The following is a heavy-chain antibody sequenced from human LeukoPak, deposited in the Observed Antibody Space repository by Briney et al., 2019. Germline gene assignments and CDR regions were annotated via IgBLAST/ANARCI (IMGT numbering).Heavy chain of an antibody. Sequence: ASVTVSCKASGGTFSNFAISWVRQAPGQGLQWMGGIIPIFGTASYAQKFQGRVTITTDESTSTAYMELRSLRSEDTAVYYCARAQGDYRNFNNKWFDPWGQGTLATVSS. V-gene: IGHV1-69*05. J-gene: IGHJ5*02. CDR2: IIPIFGTA. CDR1: GGTFSNFA. D-gene: IGHD4-11*01. CDR3: ARAQGDYRNFNNKWFDP.